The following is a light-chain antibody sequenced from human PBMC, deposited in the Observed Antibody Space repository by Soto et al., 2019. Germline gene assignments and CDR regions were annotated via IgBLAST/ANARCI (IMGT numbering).Light chain of an antibody. Sequence: DIQLTQSPSFLSASVGDRVTITCRASQGISSYLAWYQQKPGKAPKLLIYAASTLQSGVPSRFSGSGSGTEFTLTTSSLQPEDFPTYYCQQLNSYSFTFGPGTKVDIK. CDR3: QQLNSYSFT. J-gene: IGKJ3*01. CDR2: AAS. CDR1: QGISSY. V-gene: IGKV1-9*01.